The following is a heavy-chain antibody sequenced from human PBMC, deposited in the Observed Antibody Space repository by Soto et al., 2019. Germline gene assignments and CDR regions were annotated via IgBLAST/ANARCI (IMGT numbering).Heavy chain of an antibody. J-gene: IGHJ4*02. V-gene: IGHV3-66*01. CDR3: AKDSAIFWSGYYPQYYFDY. CDR2: IYSGGST. Sequence: GGSLRLSCAASGFTVSSNYMSWVRQAPGKGLEWVSVIYSGGSTYYADSVKGRFTISRDNSKNTLYLQMNSLRAEDTAVYYCAKDSAIFWSGYYPQYYFDYWGQGTLVTVSS. CDR1: GFTVSSNY. D-gene: IGHD3-3*01.